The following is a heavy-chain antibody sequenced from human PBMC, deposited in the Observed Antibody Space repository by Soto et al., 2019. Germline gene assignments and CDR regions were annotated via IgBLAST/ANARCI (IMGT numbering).Heavy chain of an antibody. Sequence: QVQLVESGGGLVKPGGSLRLSCAASGFTFSDYYMSWIRQAPGKGLEWVSYISSSSSYTNYADSVKGRFTISRDNAKNSLYLQMISLRAEDTAVYYCARERVVVVTAIPGEYYYYGMDVWGQGTTVTVSS. CDR3: ARERVVVVTAIPGEYYYYGMDV. D-gene: IGHD2-21*02. V-gene: IGHV3-11*06. CDR1: GFTFSDYY. J-gene: IGHJ6*02. CDR2: ISSSSSYT.